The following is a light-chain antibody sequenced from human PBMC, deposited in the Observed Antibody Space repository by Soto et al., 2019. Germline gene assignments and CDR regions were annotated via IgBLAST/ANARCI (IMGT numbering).Light chain of an antibody. CDR2: DAS. CDR3: QQYNNYSGT. CDR1: QSINTW. Sequence: DIQMPQSPSTLSASIGDRVTITCRASQSINTWLAWYQQKPGKAPKLLIYDASSLENGVPSRFSGSGSGTEFTLTISSLQPDDVATYYCQQYNNYSGTFGQGTKVEIK. J-gene: IGKJ1*01. V-gene: IGKV1-5*01.